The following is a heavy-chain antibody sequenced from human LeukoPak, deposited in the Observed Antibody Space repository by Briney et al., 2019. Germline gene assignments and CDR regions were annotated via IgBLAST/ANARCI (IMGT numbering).Heavy chain of an antibody. D-gene: IGHD3-9*01. CDR3: AKDGLTYYDILTGYLYYFDY. J-gene: IGHJ4*02. Sequence: GGSLRLSCAASGFTFSSYGMSWVRQAPGKGLEWVSGISWNSGSIGYADSVKGRFTISRDNAKNSLYLQMNSLRAEDTALYYCAKDGLTYYDILTGYLYYFDYWGQGTLVTVSS. CDR1: GFTFSSYG. V-gene: IGHV3-9*01. CDR2: ISWNSGSI.